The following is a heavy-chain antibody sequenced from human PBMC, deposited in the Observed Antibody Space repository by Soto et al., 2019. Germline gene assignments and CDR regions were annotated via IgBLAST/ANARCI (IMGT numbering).Heavy chain of an antibody. Sequence: PGGSLRLSCASSGFIFNNAWMSLVRQAPGKGLEWVSAISGSGGTTYYADSVKGRFTFSRDNSKNTLYLQMNSLRAEDTAVYYCAKTANGWFSAFDIWGQGTMVTVSS. J-gene: IGHJ3*02. V-gene: IGHV3-23*01. CDR3: AKTANGWFSAFDI. CDR2: ISGSGGTT. D-gene: IGHD6-19*01. CDR1: GFIFNNAW.